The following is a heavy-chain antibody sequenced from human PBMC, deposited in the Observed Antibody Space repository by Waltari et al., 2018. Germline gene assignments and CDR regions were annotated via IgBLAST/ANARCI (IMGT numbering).Heavy chain of an antibody. J-gene: IGHJ3*02. V-gene: IGHV3-23*01. Sequence: EVQLLASGGGLVQPGAYLRLSCAASAFTVRSYAMSWVLKAPGQWRECVAAIRGSGGSTYYADAVKGRSTISRDNSKNTLYLQMNSRRAEDTAVYYCAKGDSSGVDAFDIWGQGTMVTVSS. CDR2: IRGSGGST. CDR1: AFTVRSYA. CDR3: AKGDSSGVDAFDI. D-gene: IGHD6-19*01.